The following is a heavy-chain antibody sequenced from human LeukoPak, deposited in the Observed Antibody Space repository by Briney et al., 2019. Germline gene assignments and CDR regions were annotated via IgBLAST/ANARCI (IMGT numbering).Heavy chain of an antibody. CDR3: ARRPLYSYGPNDY. J-gene: IGHJ4*02. CDR1: GGSFSGYY. D-gene: IGHD5-18*01. V-gene: IGHV4-34*01. CDR2: INHGGST. Sequence: SETLSPTCAVYGGSFSGYYWSLIRQPPGKGLEWIGEINHGGSTNYNPSLKSRVTISVDTSKNQFSLRLSSVTAADTAVYYCARRPLYSYGPNDYWGQGTLVTVSS.